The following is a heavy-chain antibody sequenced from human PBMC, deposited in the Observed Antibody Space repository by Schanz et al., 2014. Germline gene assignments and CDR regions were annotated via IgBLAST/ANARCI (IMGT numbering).Heavy chain of an antibody. CDR3: ARGPIPIQGVPMDF. J-gene: IGHJ4*02. CDR1: GFTFSRYA. CDR2: IRYDGRNK. Sequence: VQLVESGGALVQPGGSLRLSCAASGFTFSRYAMHWVRQAPGKGLEWVAVIRYDGRNKNFVESVKGRFTISRDNSNNTVYLQMNTLRAEDTAVYYCARGPIPIQGVPMDFWGQGTLVTVSS. D-gene: IGHD3-10*01. V-gene: IGHV3-33*08.